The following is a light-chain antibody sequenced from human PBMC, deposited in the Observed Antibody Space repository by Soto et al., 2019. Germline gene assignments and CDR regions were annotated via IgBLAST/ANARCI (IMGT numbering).Light chain of an antibody. Sequence: EIVMTQSPATLSVSPGERATLSCRASQSVSSNLAWYQQKPGQAPRLLIHGASTRATGIPARFSGSGSGKEFTLTISSLQSEDFAVYYCQQYNKWPLITFGQGTRLEIK. V-gene: IGKV3-15*01. CDR3: QQYNKWPLIT. J-gene: IGKJ5*01. CDR1: QSVSSN. CDR2: GAS.